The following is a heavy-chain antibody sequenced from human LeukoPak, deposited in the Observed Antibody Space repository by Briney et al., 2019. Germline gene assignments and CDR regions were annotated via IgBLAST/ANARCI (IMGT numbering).Heavy chain of an antibody. CDR3: AKSFDTSGRRAFDI. Sequence: GGSLRLSCAASGFTFSGYAMSWGRQAPGKGLEWVSAISVDGSHTYYADSVKGRFTTSRDNSRNTLSLQMSSLRAEDAAVYYCAKSFDTSGRRAFDIWGQGTMVTVSS. CDR2: ISVDGSHT. CDR1: GFTFSGYA. V-gene: IGHV3-23*01. J-gene: IGHJ3*02. D-gene: IGHD3-22*01.